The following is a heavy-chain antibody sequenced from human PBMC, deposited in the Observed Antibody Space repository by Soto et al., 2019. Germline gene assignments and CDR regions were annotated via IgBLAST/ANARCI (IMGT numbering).Heavy chain of an antibody. CDR3: ARDATTIFGPYYYYGMDV. J-gene: IGHJ6*02. CDR1: GYTFTSYG. D-gene: IGHD3-3*01. Sequence: QVQLVQSGAEVKKPGASVKVSCKASGYTFTSYGISWVRQAPGQGLEWMGWISAYNGNTNYAQKLQGRVTMTTDTSTSTAYMERRSLRSDDTAVYYCARDATTIFGPYYYYGMDVWGQGTTVTGSS. V-gene: IGHV1-18*01. CDR2: ISAYNGNT.